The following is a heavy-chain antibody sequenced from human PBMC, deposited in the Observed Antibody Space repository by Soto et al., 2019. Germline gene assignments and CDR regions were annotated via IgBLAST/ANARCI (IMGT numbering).Heavy chain of an antibody. CDR2: IYYSGST. CDR3: ARQGPYYYQICYFDL. D-gene: IGHD3-10*01. V-gene: IGHV4-39*01. CDR1: GGSISSSSYY. J-gene: IGHJ2*01. Sequence: QLQLQESGPGLVKPSETLSLTCTVSGGSISSSSYYWGWIRQPPGKGLEGIGSIYYSGSTYYNPSLKSRDTITVDTSKHQFSLKLSSVTAADTAVYYCARQGPYYYQICYFDLWGRGTLVTVSS.